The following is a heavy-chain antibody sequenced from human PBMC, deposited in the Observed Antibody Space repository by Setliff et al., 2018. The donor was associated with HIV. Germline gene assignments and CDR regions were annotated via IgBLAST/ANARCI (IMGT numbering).Heavy chain of an antibody. J-gene: IGHJ6*02. CDR3: ARILGASYYYAMDV. CDR1: GFTFNNYA. D-gene: IGHD1-26*01. V-gene: IGHV3-23*01. Sequence: GGSLRLSCAASGFTFNNYAMSWVRQAPGKGLEWVSAISGSTGSTYYADSVKGRFTISRDNSKNTLYLQMNSLRVEDTAVYYCARILGASYYYAMDVWGQGTTVTVSS. CDR2: ISGSTGST.